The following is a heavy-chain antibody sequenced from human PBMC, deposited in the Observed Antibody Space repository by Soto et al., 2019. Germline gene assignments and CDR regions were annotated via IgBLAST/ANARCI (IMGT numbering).Heavy chain of an antibody. CDR2: IIPIFGTA. J-gene: IGHJ4*02. CDR1: GGTLSSYA. V-gene: IGHV1-69*13. CDR3: ASGYDYGDYYLDY. Sequence: SVKVSCKASGGTLSSYAISWVRQAPGQGLEWMGGIIPIFGTANYAQKFQGRVTITADESTSTAYMELSSLRSEDTAVYYCASGYDYGDYYLDYWGQGTLVTVSS. D-gene: IGHD4-17*01.